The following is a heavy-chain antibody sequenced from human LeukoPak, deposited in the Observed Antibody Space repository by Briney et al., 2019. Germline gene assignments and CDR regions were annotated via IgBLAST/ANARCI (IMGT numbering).Heavy chain of an antibody. CDR1: GFTFSSYG. CDR3: ARDQAVAAPGAFDI. CDR2: IWYDGSNK. D-gene: IGHD6-19*01. J-gene: IGHJ3*02. V-gene: IGHV3-33*01. Sequence: GRSLRLSCAASGFTFSSYGMHWVRQAPGKGLEWVAVIWYDGSNKYYADSVKGRFTISRDNSKNTLYLQMNSLRAEDTAVYYCARDQAVAAPGAFDIWGQGTMVTVSS.